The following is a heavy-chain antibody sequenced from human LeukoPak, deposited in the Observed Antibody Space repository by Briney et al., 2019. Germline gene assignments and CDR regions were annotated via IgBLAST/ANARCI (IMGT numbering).Heavy chain of an antibody. V-gene: IGHV3-30*02. CDR2: IRYDGSNK. CDR1: GFPFNTYF. CDR3: AKSRSNYDFWSAFDY. J-gene: IGHJ4*02. Sequence: GGSLRLSCVASGFPFNTYFMHWVRQAPGKGLEWVASIRYDGSNKYYADSVRGRLSISRDNSKETLYLQMNSLRTGDTAVYYCAKSRSNYDFWSAFDYWGQGALVTASS. D-gene: IGHD3-3*01.